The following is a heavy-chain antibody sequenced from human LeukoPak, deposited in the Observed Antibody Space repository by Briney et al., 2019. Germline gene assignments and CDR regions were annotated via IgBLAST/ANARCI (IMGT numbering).Heavy chain of an antibody. D-gene: IGHD1-26*01. Sequence: PGGSLRLSCAASGFTFSSYSMNWVRQAPGKGLEWVSYISSTSSTIYYADSVKGRFTISRDNAKNSLYLQMNSLRAEDTAVYYCASWWELKYWGQGTLVTVSS. V-gene: IGHV3-48*01. CDR2: ISSTSSTI. CDR1: GFTFSSYS. J-gene: IGHJ4*02. CDR3: ASWWELKY.